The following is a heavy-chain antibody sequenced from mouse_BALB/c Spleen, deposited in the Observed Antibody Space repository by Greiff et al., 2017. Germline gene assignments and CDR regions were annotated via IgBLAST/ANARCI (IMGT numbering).Heavy chain of an antibody. CDR3: TRNYGDY. CDR2: IDPETGGT. V-gene: IGHV1-15*01. CDR1: GYTFTDYE. J-gene: IGHJ2*01. D-gene: IGHD1-1*02. Sequence: ESGAELVRPGASVTLSCKASGYTFTDYEMHWVKQTPVHGLEWIGAIDPETGGTAYNQKFKGKATLTADKSSSTAYMELRSLTSEDSAVYYCTRNYGDYWGQGTTLTVSS.